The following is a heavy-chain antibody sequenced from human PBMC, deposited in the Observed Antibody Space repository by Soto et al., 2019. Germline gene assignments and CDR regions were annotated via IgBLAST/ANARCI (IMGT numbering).Heavy chain of an antibody. CDR3: ARSALDDDGYHYLDS. CDR1: GYIFTYRY. CDR2: IIPYNGNT. J-gene: IGHJ5*01. V-gene: IGHV1-45*02. D-gene: IGHD5-18*01. Sequence: SVKVSCKASGYIFTYRYLYWVRQAPGQALEWMGWIIPYNGNTNYAQKFQDRFSITRESSLSTVYMELRSLRSDDTGMYYCARSALDDDGYHYLDSWRQGTLVTVSS.